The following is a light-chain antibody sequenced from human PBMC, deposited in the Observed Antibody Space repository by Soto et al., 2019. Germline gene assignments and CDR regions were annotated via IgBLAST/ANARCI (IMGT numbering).Light chain of an antibody. Sequence: NECPRSLYAYVGDRVTFTCRASEDISSYLAWYKQKPGTAPKLLIYAASSLQSGVPSRFSGSGSGTDFTLTISSLQPEDFATYYCLQDYNYPTFGHRSTV. CDR3: LQDYNYPT. J-gene: IGKJ1*01. V-gene: IGKV1-6*01. CDR1: EDISSY. CDR2: AAS.